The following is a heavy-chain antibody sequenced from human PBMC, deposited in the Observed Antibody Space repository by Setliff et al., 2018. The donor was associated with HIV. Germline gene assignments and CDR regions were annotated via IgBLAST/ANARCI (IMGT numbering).Heavy chain of an antibody. CDR1: GFSFSRYT. Sequence: LRLSCVASGFSFSRYTMMWVRQTPGKGLEWVSSITSNLNYKYADSVKGRFTISRDNTKNSLYLQMNSLRAEDTAVYYCAKGDGSGLYEPFHIWGQGTMVTVSS. V-gene: IGHV3-21*01. J-gene: IGHJ3*02. D-gene: IGHD3-10*01. CDR2: ITSNLNYK. CDR3: AKGDGSGLYEPFHI.